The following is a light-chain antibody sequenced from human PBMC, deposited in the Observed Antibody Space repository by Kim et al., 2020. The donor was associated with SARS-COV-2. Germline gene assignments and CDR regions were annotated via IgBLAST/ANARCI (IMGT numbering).Light chain of an antibody. CDR2: GKD. J-gene: IGLJ2*01. CDR1: SLRSYY. CDR3: YSRDTNGNYVL. Sequence: AWGQTVRITCQGDSLRSYYAAWYQQRPGQAPVLVIYGKDNRPSGIPDRFSGSSSGNTATLTITGAQADDEADYYCYSRDTNGNYVLFGGGTSLTVL. V-gene: IGLV3-19*01.